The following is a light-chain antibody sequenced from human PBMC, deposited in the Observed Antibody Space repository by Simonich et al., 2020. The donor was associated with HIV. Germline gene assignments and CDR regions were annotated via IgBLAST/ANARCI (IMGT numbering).Light chain of an antibody. J-gene: IGKJ2*01. CDR3: QQXFRTPLA. Sequence: VXXXXXDSLXXXLGERXXINCNXSQSVLYRSNHKNYLSWYQPKPGQPPKLLIYWAXTXESWXXDRXXGSXXXTDFTXXXSSLQAEDVAVYYCQQXFRTPLAFGQGTKXEIK. CDR1: QSVLYRSNHKNY. CDR2: WAX. V-gene: IGKV4-1*01.